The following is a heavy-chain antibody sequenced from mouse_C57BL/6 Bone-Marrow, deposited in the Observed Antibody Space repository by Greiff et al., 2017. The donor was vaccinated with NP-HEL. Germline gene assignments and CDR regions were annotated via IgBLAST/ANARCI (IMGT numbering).Heavy chain of an antibody. Sequence: EVKLMESGGGLVKPGGSLKLSCAASGFTFSDYGMHWVRQAPEKGLEWVAYISSGSSTIYYADTVKGRFTISRDNAKNTLFLQMTSLRSEDTAIYYCASGGYDSWFAYWGQGTLVTVSA. J-gene: IGHJ3*01. D-gene: IGHD2-4*01. V-gene: IGHV5-17*01. CDR3: ASGGYDSWFAY. CDR2: ISSGSSTI. CDR1: GFTFSDYG.